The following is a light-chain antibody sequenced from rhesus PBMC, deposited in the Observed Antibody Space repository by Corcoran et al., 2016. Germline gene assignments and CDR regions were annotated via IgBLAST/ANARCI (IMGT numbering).Light chain of an antibody. J-gene: IGKJ2*01. CDR3: QHDYDNPYS. CDR2: AES. Sequence: DIQMTQSPSALSASVGDRVTISCRASQNIYSNLAWYQQKPGKAPKLLIYAESSLQTGFPSRFSGSGAGTDFTLTISSLQPEDSAAYYCQHDYDNPYSFGQGTKVEIK. CDR1: QNIYSN. V-gene: IGKV1-44*03.